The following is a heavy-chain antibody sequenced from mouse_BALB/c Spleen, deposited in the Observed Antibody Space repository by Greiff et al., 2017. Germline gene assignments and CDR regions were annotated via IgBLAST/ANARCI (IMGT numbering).Heavy chain of an antibody. V-gene: IGHV1-7*01. CDR3: ARGRTVRKPWFAY. CDR2: INPSTGYI. J-gene: IGHJ3*01. Sequence: QVQLQQSGAELAKPGASVKMSCKASGYTFTSYWMYWVKQRPGQGLEWIGYINPSTGYIEYNQKFKDKATLTADKSSSTAYMQLSSLTSEDSAVYYCARGRTVRKPWFAYWGQGTLVTVSA. CDR1: GYTFTSYW. D-gene: IGHD1-1*01.